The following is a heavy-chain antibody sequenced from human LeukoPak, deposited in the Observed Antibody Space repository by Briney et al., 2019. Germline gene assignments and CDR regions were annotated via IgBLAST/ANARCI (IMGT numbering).Heavy chain of an antibody. CDR3: ARYPVYSNGGFDY. Sequence: SETLSLTCTVSGGSISSSSYYWGWIRQPPRKGLERIGSIYYSGSTYYNPSLKSRVTISVDTSKNQFSLKLSSVTAADTAVYYCARYPVYSNGGFDYWGQGTLVTVSS. D-gene: IGHD4-11*01. J-gene: IGHJ4*02. V-gene: IGHV4-39*01. CDR1: GGSISSSSYY. CDR2: IYYSGST.